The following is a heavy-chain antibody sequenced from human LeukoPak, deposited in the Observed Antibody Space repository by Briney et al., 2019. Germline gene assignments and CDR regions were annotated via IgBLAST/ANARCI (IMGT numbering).Heavy chain of an antibody. CDR1: GGSFSGYY. CDR2: INHSGST. D-gene: IGHD6-13*01. V-gene: IGHV4-34*01. CDR3: ARAHSSSWYYFDY. J-gene: IGHJ4*02. Sequence: SETLSRTCAVYGGSFSGYYWSWIRQPPGKRLEWIGEINHSGSTNYNPSLKSRVTISVDTSKNQFSLKLSSVTAADTAVYYCARAHSSSWYYFDYWGQGTLVTVSS.